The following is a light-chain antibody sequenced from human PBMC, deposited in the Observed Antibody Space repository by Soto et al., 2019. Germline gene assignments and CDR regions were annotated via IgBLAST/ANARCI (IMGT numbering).Light chain of an antibody. J-gene: IGKJ1*01. CDR1: QSISTW. CDR3: QQYDDYPWT. V-gene: IGKV1-5*03. CDR2: RAS. Sequence: DIQMTQSPSSLSASVGDRVSITCRASQSISTWLAWFQQKPGKAPKLLICRASSLESGAPSRFSGTGSRTEFTLTISSLQPDDFATYYCQQYDDYPWTFGQGTKVDIK.